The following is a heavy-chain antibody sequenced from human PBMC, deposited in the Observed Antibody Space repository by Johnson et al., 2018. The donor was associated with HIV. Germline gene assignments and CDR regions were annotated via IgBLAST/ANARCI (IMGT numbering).Heavy chain of an antibody. CDR1: GFTFDDYA. Sequence: VQLVESGGGLVQPGRSLRLSCAASGFTFDDYAMHWVRQAPGKGLEWVSGISWNSGSIGYADSVKGRFTISRDNSKNTLYLQMNSLRAEDTAVYYCAFIEYSSLDAFDIWGKGTMVTVSS. J-gene: IGHJ3*02. D-gene: IGHD6-6*01. CDR3: AFIEYSSLDAFDI. CDR2: ISWNSGSI. V-gene: IGHV3-9*01.